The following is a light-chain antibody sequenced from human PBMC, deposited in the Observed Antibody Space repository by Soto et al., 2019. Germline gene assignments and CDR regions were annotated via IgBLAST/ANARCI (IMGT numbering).Light chain of an antibody. Sequence: QSVLTQPPSASGTPGQRVTISCSGGSSNMGTNTVSWYQQVPGTAPKVLIYVNDQRPSGVPGRFSGSNSGTSASLAISVLQPEDEADYYCVAWDDSLNGHVFGTGTKVTVL. V-gene: IGLV1-44*01. CDR2: VND. CDR1: SSNMGTNT. J-gene: IGLJ1*01. CDR3: VAWDDSLNGHV.